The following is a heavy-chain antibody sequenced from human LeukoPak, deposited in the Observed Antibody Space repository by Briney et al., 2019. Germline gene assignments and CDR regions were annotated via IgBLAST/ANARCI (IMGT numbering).Heavy chain of an antibody. CDR3: ARDTGLDY. D-gene: IGHD4-17*01. Sequence: GGSLRLSCAASGFTFSCYGMHWVRQAPGKGLEWVAVISYDGSNKYYADSVKGRFTISRDNSKNTLYLQMNSLRAEDTAVYYCARDTGLDYWGQGTLVTVSS. J-gene: IGHJ4*02. V-gene: IGHV3-30*03. CDR1: GFTFSCYG. CDR2: ISYDGSNK.